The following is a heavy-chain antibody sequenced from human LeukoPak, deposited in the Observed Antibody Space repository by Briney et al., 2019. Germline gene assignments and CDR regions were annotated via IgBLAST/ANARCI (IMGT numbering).Heavy chain of an antibody. D-gene: IGHD3-3*01. CDR2: IIPIFGTA. CDR3: AREKMAITILSNWFDP. J-gene: IGHJ5*02. CDR1: GYTFSSYA. Sequence: VASVKVSCKASGYTFSSYAISWVRQAPGQGLEWMGGIIPIFGTANYAQKFQGRVTITTDESTSTAYMELSSLRSEDTAVYYCAREKMAITILSNWFDPWGQGTLVTVSS. V-gene: IGHV1-69*05.